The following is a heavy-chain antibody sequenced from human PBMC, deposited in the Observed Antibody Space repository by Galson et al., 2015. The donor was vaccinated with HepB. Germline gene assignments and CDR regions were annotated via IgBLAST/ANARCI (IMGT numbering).Heavy chain of an antibody. CDR1: GFTFSVYW. J-gene: IGHJ3*02. V-gene: IGHV3-7*01. Sequence: SLRLSCAASGFTFSVYWMNWVRQAPGKGLEWVANIKQDGSEKYYVDSVKGRFTIPRENAKNSLSLQMTSLRAGDTAVYYCARESRAHSTGFDALDIWGQGTLVTVSA. CDR2: IKQDGSEK. D-gene: IGHD2-8*02. CDR3: ARESRAHSTGFDALDI.